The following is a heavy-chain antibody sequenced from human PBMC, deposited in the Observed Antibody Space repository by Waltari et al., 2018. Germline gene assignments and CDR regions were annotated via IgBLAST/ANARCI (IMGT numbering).Heavy chain of an antibody. D-gene: IGHD2-2*01. CDR1: GGSLSTSNW. V-gene: IGHV4-4*02. Sequence: QVHLQESGPGLVTPSGTLSLTCAVSGGSLSTSNWWTWVRQPPGKGLGWIGETFDGGNTNYHPSLQRRFTISLDKSKNQFSLRLSSVTAADTAVYYCARLGYCGSTRCGGFDYWGQGTLVTVSS. J-gene: IGHJ4*02. CDR2: TFDGGNT. CDR3: ARLGYCGSTRCGGFDY.